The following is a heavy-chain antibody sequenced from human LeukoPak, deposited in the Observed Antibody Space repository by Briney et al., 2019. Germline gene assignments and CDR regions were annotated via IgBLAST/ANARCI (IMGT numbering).Heavy chain of an antibody. CDR2: IKQDGSEK. J-gene: IGHJ4*02. V-gene: IGHV3-7*01. CDR3: ARDLDGGDY. D-gene: IGHD2-15*01. Sequence: GGSLRLSCAASGFTFRNYWMSWVRQAPGKGREWVANIKQDGSEKYYVDSVKGRFTISRDNAKNSLYLQVNSLRAEDTAVYYCARDLDGGDYWGQGTLVTVSS. CDR1: GFTFRNYW.